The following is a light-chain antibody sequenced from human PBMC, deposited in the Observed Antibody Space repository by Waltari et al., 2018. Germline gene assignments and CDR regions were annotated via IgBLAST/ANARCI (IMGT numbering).Light chain of an antibody. V-gene: IGLV3-21*02. CDR1: NIGGKT. Sequence: SYVLTQPPSVSVAPGQTARVTCGGNNIGGKTVPWYQQKPGQAPVLVVQDNSDRPSGIPERLSGSNSGNTATLTISGVEAEDEADYYCQVWDTSSDHVVFGGGTKLTVL. J-gene: IGLJ2*01. CDR3: QVWDTSSDHVV. CDR2: DNS.